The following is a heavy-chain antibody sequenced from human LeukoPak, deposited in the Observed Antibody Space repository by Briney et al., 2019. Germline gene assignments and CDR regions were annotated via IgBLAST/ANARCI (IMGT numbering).Heavy chain of an antibody. CDR2: IKRKSDGETT. D-gene: IGHD1-26*01. CDR1: GFTFSNAW. CDR3: TTDPCSGSYNYYYGMDV. J-gene: IGHJ6*02. Sequence: GGSLRLSCAASGFTFSNAWMSWVRQAPGKGLEWVGRIKRKSDGETTDYAAPVKGRFTISRDDSKNTLHLQMNSLKTEDTAVYYCTTDPCSGSYNYYYGMDVWGQGTTVTVSS. V-gene: IGHV3-15*01.